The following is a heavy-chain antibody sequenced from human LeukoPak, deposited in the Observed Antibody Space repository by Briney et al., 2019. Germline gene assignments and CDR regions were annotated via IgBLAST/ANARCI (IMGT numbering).Heavy chain of an antibody. Sequence: SETLSLTCTVSGGSISSGDYYWSWIRQPPGKGLEWIGYIYHSGSTYYNPSLKSRVTISVDRSKNQFSLKLSSVTAADTAVYYCARGDYLEGDYWGQGTLVTVSS. V-gene: IGHV4-30-2*01. J-gene: IGHJ4*02. D-gene: IGHD4-11*01. CDR1: GGSISSGDYY. CDR3: ARGDYLEGDY. CDR2: IYHSGST.